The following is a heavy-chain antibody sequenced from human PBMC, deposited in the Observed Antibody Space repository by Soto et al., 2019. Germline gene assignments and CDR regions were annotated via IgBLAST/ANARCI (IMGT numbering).Heavy chain of an antibody. D-gene: IGHD4-4*01. J-gene: IGHJ5*02. CDR3: ARDYSIGDWFDP. CDR1: GGSISSGDYY. Sequence: SETLSLTCTVSGGSISSGDYYWSWIRQPPGKGLEWIGYIYYSGSTYYNPSLKSRVTISVDTSKNQFSLKRSSVTAADTAVYYCARDYSIGDWFDPWGQGTLVTVSS. V-gene: IGHV4-30-4*01. CDR2: IYYSGST.